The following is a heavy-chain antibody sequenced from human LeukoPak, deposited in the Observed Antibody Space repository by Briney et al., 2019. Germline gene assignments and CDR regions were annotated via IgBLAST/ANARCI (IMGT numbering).Heavy chain of an antibody. D-gene: IGHD3-9*01. CDR2: ISYDGSNK. V-gene: IGHV3-30*03. J-gene: IGHJ4*02. CDR3: ARGRLRYFDSYFDY. CDR1: GFTFSSYG. Sequence: GGSLRLSCAASGFTFSSYGMHWVRQAPGKGLEWVAVISYDGSNKYYADSVKGRFTISRDNSKNTLYLQMNSLRAEDTAVYYCARGRLRYFDSYFDYWGQGTLVTVSS.